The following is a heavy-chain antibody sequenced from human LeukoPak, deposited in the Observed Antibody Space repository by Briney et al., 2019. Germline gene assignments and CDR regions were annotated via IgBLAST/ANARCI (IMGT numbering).Heavy chain of an antibody. J-gene: IGHJ5*02. Sequence: GGSLRLSCAASGFTFSSYSMNWVRQAPGKGLVWVSRINSDGSSTSYADSVKGRFTISRDNAKNTLYLQMNSLRAEDTAVYYCARAVAGDWFDPWGQGTLVTVSS. V-gene: IGHV3-74*01. CDR2: INSDGSST. D-gene: IGHD6-19*01. CDR3: ARAVAGDWFDP. CDR1: GFTFSSYS.